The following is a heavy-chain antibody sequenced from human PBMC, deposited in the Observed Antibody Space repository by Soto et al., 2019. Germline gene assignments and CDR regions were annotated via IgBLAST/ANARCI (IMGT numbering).Heavy chain of an antibody. Sequence: ASVKVSCKASGYTFTSYGIRWVRQAPGQGLEWMGWISAYNGSTNYAQKLQGRVTMTTDTSTSAAYMELSSLRSDDTAVYYCATDGEYQLRYVKPTSPDQNYYGMDVGGQGTTVTVSS. CDR2: ISAYNGST. CDR3: ATDGEYQLRYVKPTSPDQNYYGMDV. D-gene: IGHD2-2*02. J-gene: IGHJ6*02. V-gene: IGHV1-18*01. CDR1: GYTFTSYG.